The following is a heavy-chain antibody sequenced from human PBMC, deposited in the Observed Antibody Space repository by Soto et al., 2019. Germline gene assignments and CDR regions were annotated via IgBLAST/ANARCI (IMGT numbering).Heavy chain of an antibody. CDR1: GFTFSSYG. CDR3: AKLRLGAAGRDTFDY. V-gene: IGHV3-30*18. D-gene: IGHD6-13*01. J-gene: IGHJ4*02. CDR2: ISYDGSNT. Sequence: ESGGGVVQPGRSLRLSCAASGFTFSSYGMHWVRQAPGKGLEWVAVISYDGSNTYYADSVKGRFTISRDNSKNTLYLQMNSLRAEDTAVYYCAKLRLGAAGRDTFDYWGQGTLVTVSS.